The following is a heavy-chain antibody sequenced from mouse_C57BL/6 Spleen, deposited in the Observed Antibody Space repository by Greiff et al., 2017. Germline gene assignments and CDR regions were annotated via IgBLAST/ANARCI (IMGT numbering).Heavy chain of an antibody. V-gene: IGHV1-53*01. D-gene: IGHD2-4*01. Sequence: QVQLQQPGTELVKPGASVKLSCKASGYTFTSYWTHWVKQRPGQGLEWIGNINPSNGGTNYNEKFKSKATLTVDKSSSTAYMQLSSLTAEDSAVYYCARFPGDYVPYYAMDYWGQGTSVTVSS. CDR2: INPSNGGT. CDR3: ARFPGDYVPYYAMDY. J-gene: IGHJ4*01. CDR1: GYTFTSYW.